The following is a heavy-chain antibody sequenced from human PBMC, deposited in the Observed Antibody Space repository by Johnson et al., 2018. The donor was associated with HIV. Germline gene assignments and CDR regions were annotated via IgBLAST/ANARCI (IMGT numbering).Heavy chain of an antibody. J-gene: IGHJ3*02. CDR3: ARNGLVPAAKGVAFDI. V-gene: IGHV3-11*04. Sequence: QVQLVESGGGVVQPGRSLRLSCAASGFTFSDYYMSWIRQAPGKGLEWVSYISGSGSTIYYADSVKGRFTISRDNAKNSLYLQMNSLRAEDTAVYYCARNGLVPAAKGVAFDIWGQGTMVTGSS. CDR2: ISGSGSTI. CDR1: GFTFSDYY. D-gene: IGHD2-2*01.